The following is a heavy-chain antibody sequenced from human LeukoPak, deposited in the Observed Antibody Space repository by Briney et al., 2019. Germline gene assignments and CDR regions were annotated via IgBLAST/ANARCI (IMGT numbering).Heavy chain of an antibody. J-gene: IGHJ4*02. Sequence: SETLSLTCTVSGGSVSSGSYYWSWIRQPPGKGLEWIGYIYHSGSTYYNPSLKSRVTISVDRSKNQFSLKLSSVTAADTAVYYCAREAEDYGIDYWGQGTLVTVSS. D-gene: IGHD4-17*01. CDR3: AREAEDYGIDY. CDR2: IYHSGST. V-gene: IGHV4-30-2*01. CDR1: GGSVSSGSYY.